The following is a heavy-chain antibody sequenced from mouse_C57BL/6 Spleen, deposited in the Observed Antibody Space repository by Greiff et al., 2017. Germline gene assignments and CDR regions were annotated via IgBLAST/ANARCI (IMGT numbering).Heavy chain of an antibody. V-gene: IGHV1-15*01. D-gene: IGHD1-1*01. CDR2: IDPETGGT. CDR1: GYTFTDYE. CDR3: TKEGNYYGSSPFDY. Sequence: QVQLQQSGAELVRPGASVTLSCKASGYTFTDYEMHWVKQTPVHGLEWIGAIDPETGGTAYNQKFKGKAILTADKSSSTAYMELRSLTSEDSAVYYCTKEGNYYGSSPFDYWGQGTTLTVSS. J-gene: IGHJ2*01.